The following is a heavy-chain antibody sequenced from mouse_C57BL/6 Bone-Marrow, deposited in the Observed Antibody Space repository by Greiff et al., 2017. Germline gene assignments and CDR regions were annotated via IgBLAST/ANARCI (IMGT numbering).Heavy chain of an antibody. CDR1: GFTFSDAW. J-gene: IGHJ2*01. CDR2: FRNKANNHAT. Sequence: EVKVEESGGGLVQPGGSMKLSCAASGFTFSDAWMDWVRQSPEKGLEWVAEFRNKANNHATYYAESGKGRFTISRDDSKSRFYLQISSLRAEDPGIYYFTTPYGNYGIDYWGQGTTLTVSS. V-gene: IGHV6-6*01. D-gene: IGHD2-1*01. CDR3: TTPYGNYGIDY.